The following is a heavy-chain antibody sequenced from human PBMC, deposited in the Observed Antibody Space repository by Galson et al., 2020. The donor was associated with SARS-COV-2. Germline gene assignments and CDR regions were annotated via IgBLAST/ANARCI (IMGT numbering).Heavy chain of an antibody. CDR3: ARLSISALVSSWLDP. CDR1: GYSFSGYGYW. Sequence: GESLKIPCQGSGYSFSGYGYWISWVRQMPGKGLEWKGRIDPGDSYTHYSPSCQAHVTMSVDKYTTTAYPQWISLKAPATAISYCARLSISALVSSWLDPWGQGTLVTVSS. J-gene: IGHJ5*02. V-gene: IGHV5-10-1*01. CDR2: IDPGDSYT. D-gene: IGHD3-3*02.